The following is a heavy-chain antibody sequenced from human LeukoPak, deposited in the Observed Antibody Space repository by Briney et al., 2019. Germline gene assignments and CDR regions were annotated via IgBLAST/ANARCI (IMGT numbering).Heavy chain of an antibody. Sequence: GGSLRLSCAASGFTFSSYAMSWVRQAPGKGLEWVSAISGSGGSTYYADSVKGRFTISRDNSKNTLYLQMNSLRAEDTAVYYCAKRGGSRFLEWLGYMDVWGKGTTVTVSS. CDR2: ISGSGGST. J-gene: IGHJ6*03. CDR3: AKRGGSRFLEWLGYMDV. D-gene: IGHD3-3*01. CDR1: GFTFSSYA. V-gene: IGHV3-23*01.